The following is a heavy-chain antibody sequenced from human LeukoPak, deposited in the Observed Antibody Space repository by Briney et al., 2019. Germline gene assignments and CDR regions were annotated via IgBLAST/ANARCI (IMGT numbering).Heavy chain of an antibody. CDR2: IKQDGSEK. CDR1: GFTFSDYY. CDR3: ARSVAAAGPGYYYYYYMDA. V-gene: IGHV3-7*01. J-gene: IGHJ6*03. Sequence: GGSLRLSCAASGFTFSDYYMSWIRQAPGKGLEWVANIKQDGSEKYYVDSVKGRFTISRDNAKNSLYLQMNSLRAEDTAVYYCARSVAAAGPGYYYYYYMDAWGKGTTVTISS. D-gene: IGHD6-13*01.